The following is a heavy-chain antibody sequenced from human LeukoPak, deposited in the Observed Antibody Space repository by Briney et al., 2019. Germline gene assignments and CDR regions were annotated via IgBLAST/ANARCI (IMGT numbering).Heavy chain of an antibody. J-gene: IGHJ3*02. CDR2: ISGPNTTK. Sequence: GGSLRLSCAASGFTFSDYYMSWIRQAPGKGLEWISYISGPNTTKNYADSVKGRFTISRDNARNSLYLQMNSLRAEDTAVYYCARELGVVHAFDIWGQGTMVTVSS. CDR3: ARELGVVHAFDI. V-gene: IGHV3-11*04. D-gene: IGHD2-15*01. CDR1: GFTFSDYY.